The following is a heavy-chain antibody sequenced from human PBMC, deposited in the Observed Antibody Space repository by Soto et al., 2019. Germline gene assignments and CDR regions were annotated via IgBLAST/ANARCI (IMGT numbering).Heavy chain of an antibody. Sequence: SVKVSCKASGGTFSSYAISWVRQAPGQGLEWMGGIIPIFGTANYAQKFQGRVTITADESTSTAYMELSSLRSEDTAVYYCARGTQLGANLDYWGQGTLVTVSS. V-gene: IGHV1-69*13. CDR2: IIPIFGTA. CDR3: ARGTQLGANLDY. J-gene: IGHJ4*02. CDR1: GGTFSSYA. D-gene: IGHD5-12*01.